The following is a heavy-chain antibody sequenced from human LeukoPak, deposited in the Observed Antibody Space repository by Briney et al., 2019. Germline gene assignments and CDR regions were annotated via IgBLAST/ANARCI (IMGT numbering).Heavy chain of an antibody. D-gene: IGHD1-26*01. Sequence: GRSLRLSCATSGFTFSAYGMHWVRQAPGKGLEWVAFISYDGSTKYYADSVKGRFTISRDNSKNTLYLQMNSLRVEDTAVYYCARVGGVTPFFYFDFWGQGTLVTVSS. J-gene: IGHJ4*02. CDR1: GFTFSAYG. CDR2: ISYDGSTK. CDR3: ARVGGVTPFFYFDF. V-gene: IGHV3-30*03.